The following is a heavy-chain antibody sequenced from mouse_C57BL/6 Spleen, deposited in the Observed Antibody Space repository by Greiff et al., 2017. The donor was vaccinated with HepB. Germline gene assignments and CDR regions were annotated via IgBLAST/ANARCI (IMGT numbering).Heavy chain of an antibody. J-gene: IGHJ1*03. CDR1: GYSITSGYY. Sequence: EVQLKESGPGLVKPSQSLSLTCSVSGYSITSGYYWNWIRQLPGNKLEWMRYISYDGSNNYNPTLKNRITITRDTSTNQFFLKLISVTTEDTATYYCARPSRSYEVWYFDVWGTGTTVTVSS. V-gene: IGHV3-6*01. D-gene: IGHD1-1*01. CDR2: ISYDGSN. CDR3: ARPSRSYEVWYFDV.